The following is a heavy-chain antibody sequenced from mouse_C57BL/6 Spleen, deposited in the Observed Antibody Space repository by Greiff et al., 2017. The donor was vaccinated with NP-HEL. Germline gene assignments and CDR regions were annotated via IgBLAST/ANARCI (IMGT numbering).Heavy chain of an antibody. CDR1: GYTFTDYN. CDR2: INPNNGGT. CDR3: ARPLYDGRDY. J-gene: IGHJ2*01. Sequence: EVKLQESGPELVKPGASVKMSCKASGYTFTDYNMHWVKQSHGKSLEWIGYINPNNGGTSYNQKFKGKATLTVNKSSSTAYMELRSLTSEDSAVYYCARPLYDGRDYWGQGTTLTVSS. V-gene: IGHV1-22*01. D-gene: IGHD2-3*01.